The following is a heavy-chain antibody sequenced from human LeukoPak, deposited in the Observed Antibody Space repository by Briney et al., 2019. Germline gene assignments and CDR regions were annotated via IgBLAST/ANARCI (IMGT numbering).Heavy chain of an antibody. CDR3: ARDRRTPHSAYDWGHLDY. J-gene: IGHJ4*02. Sequence: GGSLRLSCAASGFNFGDYYMTWIRQAPGKGLEWIAYINSNGYTMYYTDSVKGRFTISRDNDNNSLYLQMNGLRADDTAIYYCARDRRTPHSAYDWGHLDYWGQGILVTVSS. CDR2: INSNGYTM. V-gene: IGHV3-11*01. D-gene: IGHD5-12*01. CDR1: GFNFGDYY.